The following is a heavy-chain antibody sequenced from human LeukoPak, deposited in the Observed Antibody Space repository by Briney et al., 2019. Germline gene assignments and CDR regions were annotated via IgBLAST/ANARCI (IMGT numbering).Heavy chain of an antibody. J-gene: IGHJ4*02. CDR3: ARGPYDSSGYYYGMGY. V-gene: IGHV3-21*01. CDR2: ISSSSSYI. Sequence: GGSLRLSCAASGFTFSSYSMNWVRQAPGKGLEWVSSISSSSSYIYYADSVKGRFTISRDNAKNSLYLQMNSLRAEDTAVYYCARGPYDSSGYYYGMGYWGQGTLVTVSS. D-gene: IGHD3-22*01. CDR1: GFTFSSYS.